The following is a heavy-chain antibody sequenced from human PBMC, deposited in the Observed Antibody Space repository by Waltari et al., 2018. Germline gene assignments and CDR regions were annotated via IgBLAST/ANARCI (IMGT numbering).Heavy chain of an antibody. CDR1: GFPFRSSW. Sequence: EVQLGESGGGLVQPGGSLRLSCAASGFPFRSSWMNWFRQAPGKGREWVATIKQDGSEKDYVDSVNGRFTISRDNAKNSLFLQMSSLRAEDTAVYYCTRGGSMVRGGSIYWGQGTLVTVSS. D-gene: IGHD3-10*01. V-gene: IGHV3-7*01. CDR3: TRGGSMVRGGSIY. J-gene: IGHJ4*02. CDR2: IKQDGSEK.